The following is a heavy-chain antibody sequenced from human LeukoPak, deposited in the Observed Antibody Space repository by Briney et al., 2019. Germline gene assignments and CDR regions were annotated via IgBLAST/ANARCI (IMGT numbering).Heavy chain of an antibody. CDR1: GFRFSEYG. Sequence: GGSLRLSCAASGFRFSEYGMHWVRQTPGKGLEWVAFIWSGGSNKHYADSVKGRFTISRDNSKNMVYLQMNSLRGDDAAVYYCANQCGGSCSFDFWDQGTLVTVSS. CDR2: IWSGGSNK. D-gene: IGHD2-21*01. J-gene: IGHJ4*02. V-gene: IGHV3-30*02. CDR3: ANQCGGSCSFDF.